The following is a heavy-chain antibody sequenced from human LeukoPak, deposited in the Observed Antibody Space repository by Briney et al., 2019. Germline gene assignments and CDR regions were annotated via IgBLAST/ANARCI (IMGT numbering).Heavy chain of an antibody. CDR2: INPSGGST. CDR1: GYTFTSYY. CDR3: ARALRGPFDY. V-gene: IGHV1-46*01. Sequence: ASVTVSCKASGYTFTSYYMHWVRQAPGQGLEWMGVINPSGGSTSYAQKFEGRVTMTRDTSTSTVYMELSSLRSEDTAVYYCARALRGPFDYWGQGALVTVSS. J-gene: IGHJ4*02. D-gene: IGHD4-17*01.